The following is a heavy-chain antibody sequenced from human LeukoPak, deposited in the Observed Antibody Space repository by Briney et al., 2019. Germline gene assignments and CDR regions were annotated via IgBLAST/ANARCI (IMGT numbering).Heavy chain of an antibody. Sequence: SETLSLTCTVSGGSISSDYWSWIRQPPGKGLEWIGYIYYRGSTNYNPSLKSRVTISVDTSKNQFSLKLSSVTAADTAVYYCARLSGYSSGHYYSDYWAREPWSLSPQ. J-gene: IGHJ4*02. V-gene: IGHV4-59*01. CDR1: GGSISSDY. D-gene: IGHD3-22*01. CDR2: IYYRGST. CDR3: ARLSGYSSGHYYSDY.